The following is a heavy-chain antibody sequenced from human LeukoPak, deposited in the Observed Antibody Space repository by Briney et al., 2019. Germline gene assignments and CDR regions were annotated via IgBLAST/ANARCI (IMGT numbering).Heavy chain of an antibody. CDR3: ARVPRIAAAGTTVSDY. Sequence: ASVNVSCKASGYTFTSYYMHWVRQAPGQGLEWMGIINPSGGSTSYAQKFQGRVTMTRDTSTSTVYMELSSLRSEDTAVYYCARVPRIAAAGTTVSDYWGQGTLVTVSS. CDR1: GYTFTSYY. V-gene: IGHV1-46*01. D-gene: IGHD6-13*01. CDR2: INPSGGST. J-gene: IGHJ4*02.